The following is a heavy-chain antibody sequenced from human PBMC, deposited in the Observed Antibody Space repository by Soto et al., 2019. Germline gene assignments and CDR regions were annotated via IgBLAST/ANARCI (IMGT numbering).Heavy chain of an antibody. V-gene: IGHV3-9*01. D-gene: IGHD3-22*01. J-gene: IGHJ4*02. CDR2: ISWNSGSI. CDR1: GFTFDDYA. Sequence: EVQLVESGGGLVQPGRSLRLSCAASGFTFDDYAMHWVRQAPGKGLEWVSGISWNSGSIGYADSVKGRFTISRDNAKNSLYLQMNSLRAEDTALYYCAKDICEYYYDSSGYFLPDYWGQGTLVTVSS. CDR3: AKDICEYYYDSSGYFLPDY.